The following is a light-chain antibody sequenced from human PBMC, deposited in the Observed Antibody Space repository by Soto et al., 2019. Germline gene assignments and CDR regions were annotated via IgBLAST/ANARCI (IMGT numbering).Light chain of an antibody. V-gene: IGKV1-39*01. Sequence: DIQMTQSPSSLSASVGDRVTITCRASQSISNYLNWYQQKPGKAPKLLIYGASNLQSGVPSRFSGSGSGTDFTLTISSLQPEDFATYYCQQSYSTPRTFDQGTKVEIK. CDR3: QQSYSTPRT. CDR2: GAS. J-gene: IGKJ1*01. CDR1: QSISNY.